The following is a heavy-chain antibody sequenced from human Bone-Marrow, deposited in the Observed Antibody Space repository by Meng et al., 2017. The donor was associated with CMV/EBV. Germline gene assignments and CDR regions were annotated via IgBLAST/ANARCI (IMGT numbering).Heavy chain of an antibody. CDR3: AKDLGNGWYSGRFDY. CDR1: FTVSTYA. D-gene: IGHD6-19*01. V-gene: IGHV3-30-3*02. CDR2: ISHDGNTK. Sequence: FTVSTYAMHWVRQAPGKGLEWVAIISHDGNTKYYADSVKGQFTISRDNPRNTLYLQMNSLRAEDTAVYYCAKDLGNGWYSGRFDYWGQGSLVTVSS. J-gene: IGHJ4*02.